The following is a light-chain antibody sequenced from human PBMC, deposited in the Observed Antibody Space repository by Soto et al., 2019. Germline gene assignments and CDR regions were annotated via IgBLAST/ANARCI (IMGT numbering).Light chain of an antibody. Sequence: EIVMTQSPATLSVSPGERATLSCRASQSVSSNLAWYQQKPGQAPRLLIYDASTRASGVPARFSGIGSGTEFTLTISSLQSEDFAVYYCQHYNNWPPWTFGQGTK. CDR1: QSVSSN. V-gene: IGKV3-15*01. CDR2: DAS. J-gene: IGKJ1*01. CDR3: QHYNNWPPWT.